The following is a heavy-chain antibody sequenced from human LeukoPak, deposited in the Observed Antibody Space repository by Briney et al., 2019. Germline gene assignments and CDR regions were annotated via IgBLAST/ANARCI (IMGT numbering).Heavy chain of an antibody. CDR2: ISYDGSNK. CDR1: GFTFSSYA. CDR3: ARALYYYDSSAHTRGAFDI. J-gene: IGHJ3*02. D-gene: IGHD3-22*01. Sequence: PGGSLRLSCVASGFTFSSYAMHWVRQAPGKGLEWVAVISYDGSNKYYADSVKGRFTISRDNSKNTLYLQMNSLRAEDTAVYYCARALYYYDSSAHTRGAFDIWGQGTMVTVSS. V-gene: IGHV3-30-3*01.